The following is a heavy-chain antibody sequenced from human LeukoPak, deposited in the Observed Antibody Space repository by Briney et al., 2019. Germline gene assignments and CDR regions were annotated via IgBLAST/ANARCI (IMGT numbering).Heavy chain of an antibody. CDR2: IIPIFGTA. V-gene: IGHV1-69*05. Sequence: SVKVSCKASGGTFSSYAISWVRQAPGQGLEWMGGIIPIFGTASYAQKFQGRVTITTDESTSTAYMELSSLRSEDTAVYYCARRRDGYNYYFDYWGQGTLVTVSS. CDR3: ARRRDGYNYYFDY. D-gene: IGHD5-24*01. CDR1: GGTFSSYA. J-gene: IGHJ4*02.